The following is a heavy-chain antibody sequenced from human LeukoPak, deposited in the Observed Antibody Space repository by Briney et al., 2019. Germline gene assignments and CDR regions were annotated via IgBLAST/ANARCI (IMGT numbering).Heavy chain of an antibody. D-gene: IGHD5-12*01. CDR3: ASGYEGNWFDP. J-gene: IGHJ5*02. CDR2: FDPEDGET. Sequence: ASVKVSCKASGYTFTSYGISWVRQAPGKGLEWMGGFDPEDGETIYAQKFQGRVTMTENTSTDTAYMELSSLRSEDTAVYYCASGYEGNWFDPWGQGTLVTVSS. CDR1: GYTFTSYG. V-gene: IGHV1-24*01.